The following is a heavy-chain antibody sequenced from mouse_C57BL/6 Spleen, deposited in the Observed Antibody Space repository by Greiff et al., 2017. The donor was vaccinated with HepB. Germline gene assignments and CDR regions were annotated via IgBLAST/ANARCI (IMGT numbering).Heavy chain of an antibody. D-gene: IGHD1-3*01. V-gene: IGHV1-50*01. CDR3: ARRRLRGAMDY. CDR1: GYTFTSYW. Sequence: QVQLQQPGAELVKPGASVKLSCKASGYTFTSYWMQWVKQRPGQGLEWIGEIDPSDSYTNYNQKFKGKATLTVDTSSSTASMQLSSLTSEDSAVYYCARRRLRGAMDYWGQGTSVTVSS. CDR2: IDPSDSYT. J-gene: IGHJ4*01.